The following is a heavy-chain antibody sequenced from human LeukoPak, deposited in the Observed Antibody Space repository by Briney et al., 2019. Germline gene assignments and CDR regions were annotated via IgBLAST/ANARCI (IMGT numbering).Heavy chain of an antibody. Sequence: SETLSLTCTVAGGSISSYYWRWIRQPPGKGLEWIRYIYYSGNTYYNPSLKSRVTMSVDTSKNQFSLKLTSMTAADTAVYHCARDVGFCSGGSCYPYNWFDPWGQGTLATVSS. CDR1: GGSISSYY. J-gene: IGHJ5*02. V-gene: IGHV4-59*06. D-gene: IGHD2-15*01. CDR2: IYYSGNT. CDR3: ARDVGFCSGGSCYPYNWFDP.